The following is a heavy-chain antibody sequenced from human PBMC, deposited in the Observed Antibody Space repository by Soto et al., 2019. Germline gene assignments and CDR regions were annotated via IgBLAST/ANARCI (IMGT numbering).Heavy chain of an antibody. CDR1: GFTFSSYS. Sequence: GGSLRLSCAASGFTFSSYSMNWVRQAPGKGLEWVSSISSSSSYIYYADSVKGRFTISRDNAKNSLYLQMNSLRAEDTAVYYCARYPAEWFGELLGWFDPWGQGTLVTVSS. D-gene: IGHD3-10*01. V-gene: IGHV3-21*01. CDR3: ARYPAEWFGELLGWFDP. CDR2: ISSSSSYI. J-gene: IGHJ5*02.